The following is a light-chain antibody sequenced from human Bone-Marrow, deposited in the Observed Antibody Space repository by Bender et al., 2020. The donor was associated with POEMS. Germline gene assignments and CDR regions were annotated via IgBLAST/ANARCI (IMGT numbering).Light chain of an antibody. CDR2: DST. Sequence: QSVLTQPPSVSGAPGQRITISCTGSSSNIGAGYDVHWYQQVPGTAPKVVIYDSTSRPSGVPDRFSGSKSGNTASLTISGLQAEDEADYYCSSYITSSTLVVFGGGTKLTVL. CDR1: SSNIGAGYD. J-gene: IGLJ2*01. V-gene: IGLV1-40*01. CDR3: SSYITSSTLVV.